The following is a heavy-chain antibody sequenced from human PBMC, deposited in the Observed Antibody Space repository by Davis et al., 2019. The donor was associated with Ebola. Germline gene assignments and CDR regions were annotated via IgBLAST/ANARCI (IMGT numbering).Heavy chain of an antibody. CDR2: IYSGGST. J-gene: IGHJ4*02. CDR3: ARGATLTRDYFDY. D-gene: IGHD2-21*02. CDR1: GFTASSNY. V-gene: IGHV3-53*04. Sequence: GGSLRLSCAASGFTASSNYMSWVRQDPGKRLEWVSVIYSGGSTYYADSVKGRFTISRHNSKNTLYLQMNSLRAEDTAVYYCARGATLTRDYFDYWGQGTLVTVSS.